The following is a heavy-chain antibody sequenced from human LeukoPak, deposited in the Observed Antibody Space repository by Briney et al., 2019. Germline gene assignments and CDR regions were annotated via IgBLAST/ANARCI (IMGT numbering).Heavy chain of an antibody. CDR3: ARVLPWDIVVVPAAIRRWFDP. CDR2: INHSGST. V-gene: IGHV4-34*01. Sequence: PSETLSLTCTVSGGSISSYYWSWIRQPPGKGLEWIGEINHSGSTNYNPSLKSRVTLSVDTSKNQFSLKLSSVTAADTAVYYCARVLPWDIVVVPAAIRRWFDPWGQGTLVTVSS. CDR1: GGSISSYY. D-gene: IGHD2-2*02. J-gene: IGHJ5*02.